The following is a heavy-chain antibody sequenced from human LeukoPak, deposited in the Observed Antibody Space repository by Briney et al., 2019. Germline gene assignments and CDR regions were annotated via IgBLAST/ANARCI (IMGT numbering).Heavy chain of an antibody. V-gene: IGHV3-33*06. CDR3: AKDPLYSSLSSFDY. CDR2: IWYDGSNK. J-gene: IGHJ4*02. D-gene: IGHD6-6*01. CDR1: GFTFSSYG. Sequence: GGSLRLSCAASGFTFSSYGMHWVRQAPGKGLEWVAVIWYDGSNKYYADSVKGRFTISRDNSKNTLYLQMNSLRAEDTAVYYCAKDPLYSSLSSFDYWGQGTLVTVSS.